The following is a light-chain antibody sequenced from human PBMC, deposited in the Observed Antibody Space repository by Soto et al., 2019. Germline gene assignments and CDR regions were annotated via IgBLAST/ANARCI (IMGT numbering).Light chain of an antibody. CDR2: GAS. Sequence: EIVLTQSRGALSSPPGPRATLSCRSSQSVSSSYLAWYQQKPGQPPRLLTYGASSRATGIPDRFSGSGSGTDFTLTISTLQPEDFAVFYCQHYDSLPITFGQGTKLDIK. J-gene: IGKJ5*01. V-gene: IGKV3-20*01. CDR1: QSVSSSY. CDR3: QHYDSLPIT.